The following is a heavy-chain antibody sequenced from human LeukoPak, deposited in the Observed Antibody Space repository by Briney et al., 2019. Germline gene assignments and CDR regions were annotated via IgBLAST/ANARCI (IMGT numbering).Heavy chain of an antibody. CDR2: INPNSGGT. CDR3: ARVTPYLKGVEPEPHFDY. D-gene: IGHD1-14*01. V-gene: IGHV1-2*02. CDR1: GYTFTGYY. J-gene: IGHJ4*02. Sequence: ASVKVSCKSSGYTFTGYYMHWVRQAPGQGLEWMGWINPNSGGTNYAQKFQGRVTMTRDTSISTAYLELSRLRSDDPAVYYCARVTPYLKGVEPEPHFDYWGQGTLVTVSS.